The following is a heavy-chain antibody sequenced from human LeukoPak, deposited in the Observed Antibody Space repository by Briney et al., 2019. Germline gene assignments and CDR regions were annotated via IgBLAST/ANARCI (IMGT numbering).Heavy chain of an antibody. Sequence: GGSLRLSCAASGFTFSNYGIHWVRQAPGKGLEWVADISYDGSTEFYADSVKGRFTISRDNSKNTVYLQMNSLRTEDTAVYYCAKDYAGNAGYFDSWGQGTRVTVSS. J-gene: IGHJ4*02. D-gene: IGHD4-23*01. CDR1: GFTFSNYG. CDR2: ISYDGSTE. CDR3: AKDYAGNAGYFDS. V-gene: IGHV3-30*18.